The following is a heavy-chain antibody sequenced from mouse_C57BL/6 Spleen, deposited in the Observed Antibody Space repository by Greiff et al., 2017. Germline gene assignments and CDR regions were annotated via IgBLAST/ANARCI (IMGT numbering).Heavy chain of an antibody. CDR2: INPSTGGT. Sequence: VQLKESGPELVKPGASVKISCKASGYSFTGYYMNWVKQSPEKSLEWIGEINPSTGGTTYNQKFKAKATLTVDKSSSTAYMQLKSLTSEDSAVYYCARRNDYDDYFDYWGQGTTLTVSS. CDR3: ARRNDYDDYFDY. CDR1: GYSFTGYY. V-gene: IGHV1-42*01. J-gene: IGHJ2*01. D-gene: IGHD2-4*01.